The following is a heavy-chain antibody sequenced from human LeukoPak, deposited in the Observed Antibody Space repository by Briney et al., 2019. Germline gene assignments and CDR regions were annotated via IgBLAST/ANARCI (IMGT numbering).Heavy chain of an antibody. J-gene: IGHJ2*01. CDR3: ARDSNDDPVWYFNL. D-gene: IGHD4-11*01. Sequence: ASVKVSCKASGYTFTDYYIHWVRQAPGQGLEWMGWTNPNSGGTYYPQKFQGRVTMTRDTSINIAYMELSRLRSDDTAMYYCARDSNDDPVWYFNLWGRGTLVTVSS. V-gene: IGHV1-2*02. CDR1: GYTFTDYY. CDR2: TNPNSGGT.